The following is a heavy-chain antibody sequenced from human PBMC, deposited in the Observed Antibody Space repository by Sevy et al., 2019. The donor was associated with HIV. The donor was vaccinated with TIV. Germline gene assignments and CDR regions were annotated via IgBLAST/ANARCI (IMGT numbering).Heavy chain of an antibody. D-gene: IGHD2-8*01. V-gene: IGHV3-23*01. CDR2: LSFGCGKI. Sequence: GSLRLSCAASGFDXSIYSMSWVRQAPGKGLEWVSTLSFGCGKINYADSVKGRFTISRDNSKSSVYLQMNNMRVEDTAVYYCAREGCTKPHDXWGQGTLVTVSS. CDR1: GFDXSIYS. CDR3: AREGCTKPHDX. J-gene: IGHJ4*02.